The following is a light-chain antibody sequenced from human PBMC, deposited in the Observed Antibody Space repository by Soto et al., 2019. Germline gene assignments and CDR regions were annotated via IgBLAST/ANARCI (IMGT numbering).Light chain of an antibody. Sequence: DIKITQSLLTLSACGGDSDPITCRASQSISILLAWYQQKPGKAPKLLIYKVSSLESGVPSRFSGSGSETEFSLTISSLQPDDFATYYCQQYNGYPCTFGQGTKVDIK. CDR3: QQYNGYPCT. J-gene: IGKJ1*01. V-gene: IGKV1-5*03. CDR1: QSISIL. CDR2: KVS.